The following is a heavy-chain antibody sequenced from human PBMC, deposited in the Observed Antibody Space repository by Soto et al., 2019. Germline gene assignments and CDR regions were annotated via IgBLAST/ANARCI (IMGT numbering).Heavy chain of an antibody. J-gene: IGHJ4*02. D-gene: IGHD2-21*02. V-gene: IGHV3-23*01. CDR2: ISGSGGST. CDR3: AKDPVVVTATPIDY. Sequence: GGSLRLSCAASGFTFSSYAMSWVRQAPGKGLEWVSAISGSGGSTYYADSVKGRFTISRDNSKNTLYLQMNSLRAEDTAVYYCAKDPVVVTATPIDYWGQGTLVTVSS. CDR1: GFTFSSYA.